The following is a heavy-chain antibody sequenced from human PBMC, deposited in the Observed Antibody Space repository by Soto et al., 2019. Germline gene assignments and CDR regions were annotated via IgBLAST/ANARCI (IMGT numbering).Heavy chain of an antibody. V-gene: IGHV3-30-3*01. CDR3: ARDKAARTPYYYGMDV. CDR1: GFTFSSYA. CDR2: ISYDGSNK. J-gene: IGHJ6*02. D-gene: IGHD6-6*01. Sequence: LRLSCAASGFTFSSYAMHWVRQAPGKGLEWVAVISYDGSNKYYADAVEGRFTISRDNSKNTLYLQMNSLRAEDTAVYYCARDKAARTPYYYGMDVWCQGTTVTISS.